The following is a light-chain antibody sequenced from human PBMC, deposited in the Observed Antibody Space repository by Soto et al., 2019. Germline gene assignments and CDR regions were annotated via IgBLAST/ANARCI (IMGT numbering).Light chain of an antibody. CDR2: WAS. J-gene: IGKJ3*01. V-gene: IGKV4-1*01. CDR1: QSVLYSSINKNY. Sequence: DVVMAQSPDSLAASLGERATINCKSSQSVLYSSINKNYLAWYQQKPGQPPRLLIYWASGRESGVPDRFSGSGSGTDFTLTISSLQAEDVAVYYGQQYFSAPFTFGPGTKVDIK. CDR3: QQYFSAPFT.